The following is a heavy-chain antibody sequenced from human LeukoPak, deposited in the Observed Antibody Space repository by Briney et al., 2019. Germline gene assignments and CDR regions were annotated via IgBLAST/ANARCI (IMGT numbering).Heavy chain of an antibody. Sequence: ASVKVSCKASGYTFSSFGITWVRQAPGQGLEWMGWISGYNGNTNYAQKLQGRVTMTTDTSTSTAYMELRSLRSDDTAVYYCARDSLVDVRPHRIDIWGQGTMVTVSS. V-gene: IGHV1-18*01. D-gene: IGHD3-10*02. J-gene: IGHJ3*02. CDR1: GYTFSSFG. CDR2: ISGYNGNT. CDR3: ARDSLVDVRPHRIDI.